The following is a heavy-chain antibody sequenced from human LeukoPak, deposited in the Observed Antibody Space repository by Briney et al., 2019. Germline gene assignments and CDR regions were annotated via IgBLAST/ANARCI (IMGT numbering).Heavy chain of an antibody. CDR1: GDSITSGAYY. J-gene: IGHJ5*02. Sequence: SETLSLTCSVAGDSITSGAYYWAWLRQPPGKGLEWIGSVYYSGSIKYNPSLKGRVSILRDMSKNQFSLNLNSVNAADTAVYYCARRDYAAWFDPWGQGTLVTVSS. D-gene: IGHD4/OR15-4a*01. CDR2: VYYSGSI. V-gene: IGHV4-39*07. CDR3: ARRDYAAWFDP.